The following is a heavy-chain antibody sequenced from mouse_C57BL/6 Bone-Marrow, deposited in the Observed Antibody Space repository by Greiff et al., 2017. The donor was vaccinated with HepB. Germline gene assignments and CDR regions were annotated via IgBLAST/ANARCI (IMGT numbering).Heavy chain of an antibody. Sequence: VQLQQSGAELVRPGASVKLSCTASGFTIKDDYMHWVKQRPEQGLEWIGWIDPENGDTEYASKFQGKATITAATSSNTAYLQLSSLTSEDTAVYYCTTVGYYEAYWGQGTLVTVSA. D-gene: IGHD2-3*01. V-gene: IGHV14-4*01. CDR2: IDPENGDT. CDR1: GFTIKDDY. CDR3: TTVGYYEAY. J-gene: IGHJ3*01.